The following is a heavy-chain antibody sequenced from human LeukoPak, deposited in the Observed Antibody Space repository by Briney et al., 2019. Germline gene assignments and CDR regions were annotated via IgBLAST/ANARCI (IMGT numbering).Heavy chain of an antibody. D-gene: IGHD6-19*01. CDR3: AKPAVRIAVAGYFDY. J-gene: IGHJ4*02. V-gene: IGHV3-30*18. CDR2: ISYDGSNK. Sequence: QPGGSLRLSCAASGFTFSSYGMHWVRQAPGKGLEWVAVISYDGSNKYYADSVKGRFTISRDNSKNTLYLQMNSLRAEDTAVYYCAKPAVRIAVAGYFDYWGQGTLVTVSS. CDR1: GFTFSSYG.